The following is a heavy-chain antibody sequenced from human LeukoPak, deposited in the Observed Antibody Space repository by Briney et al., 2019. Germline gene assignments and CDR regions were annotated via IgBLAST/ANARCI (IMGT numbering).Heavy chain of an antibody. V-gene: IGHV4-31*03. CDR1: GGSISSGGYY. J-gene: IGHJ4*02. CDR3: ARLKSGWFIDY. Sequence: SQTLSLTCTVSGGSISSGGYYWSWIRQHPGKGLEWIGYIYYRGSTYYNPSLKSRVTISVDTSKNQFSLKLSSVTAADTAVYYCARLKSGWFIDYWGQGTLVTVSS. D-gene: IGHD6-19*01. CDR2: IYYRGST.